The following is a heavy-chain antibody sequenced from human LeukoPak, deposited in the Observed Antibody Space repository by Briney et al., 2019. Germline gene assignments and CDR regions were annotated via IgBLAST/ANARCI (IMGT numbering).Heavy chain of an antibody. J-gene: IGHJ4*02. Sequence: PGTSLRLSCAASGITFTIAGMHWVRQVPGKGLEWVAVIWYDGSNKYYADSVKGRFTISRDNSKNTLYLQMNSLRAEDTAVYYCARLAAAGRRGDYWGQGTLVTVSS. V-gene: IGHV3-33*08. CDR3: ARLAAAGRRGDY. CDR1: GITFTIAG. CDR2: IWYDGSNK. D-gene: IGHD6-13*01.